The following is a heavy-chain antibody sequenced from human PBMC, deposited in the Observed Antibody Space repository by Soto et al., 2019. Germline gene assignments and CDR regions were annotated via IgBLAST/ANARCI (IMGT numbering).Heavy chain of an antibody. CDR1: GYTFTGYY. V-gene: IGHV1-2*02. J-gene: IGHJ6*02. D-gene: IGHD2-8*01. Sequence: QVQLVQSGAEVKKPGASVKVSCKASGYTFTGYYMHWVRQAPGQGLEWMGWINPNSGGTNYAQKFQGRVTMTRDTTISTAYMDLSRLRSDDTAVYYCVRSDIVLMVYAPPSLVFGVWGQGTTVTVSS. CDR2: INPNSGGT. CDR3: VRSDIVLMVYAPPSLVFGV.